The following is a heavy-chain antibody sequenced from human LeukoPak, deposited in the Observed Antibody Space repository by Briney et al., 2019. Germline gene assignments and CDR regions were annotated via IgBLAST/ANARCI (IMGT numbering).Heavy chain of an antibody. D-gene: IGHD3-22*01. CDR2: IKQDGSEK. CDR1: GFTFSSYW. J-gene: IGHJ4*02. Sequence: GGSLRLSCAASGFTFSSYWMSWVRQAPGKGLEWVANIKQDGSEKYYVDSVKGRFTISRDNAKNSLYLQMNSLRAEDTAVYNCAKDQSPGHYYDSSGYFDYWGQGTLVTVSS. CDR3: AKDQSPGHYYDSSGYFDY. V-gene: IGHV3-7*01.